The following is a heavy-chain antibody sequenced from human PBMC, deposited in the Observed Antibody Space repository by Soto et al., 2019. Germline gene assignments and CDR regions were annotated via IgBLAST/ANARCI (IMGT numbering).Heavy chain of an antibody. V-gene: IGHV2-5*02. Sequence: QITLKESGPTLVKPTQTLTLTCTFSGFSLSTSGVGVGWIRQPPGKALEWLALIYWDDDKRYSPSLRSRLTISKDTSKNPVVLTMTNMDPVDTATYYCIQSRCGGDCLQSYASHYYYGMDVWGQWTTVTVSS. D-gene: IGHD2-21*02. CDR1: GFSLSTSGVG. CDR3: IQSRCGGDCLQSYASHYYYGMDV. CDR2: IYWDDDK. J-gene: IGHJ6*02.